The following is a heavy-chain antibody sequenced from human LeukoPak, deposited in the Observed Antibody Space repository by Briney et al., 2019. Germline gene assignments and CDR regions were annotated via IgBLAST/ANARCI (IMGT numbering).Heavy chain of an antibody. CDR3: ASVPGAAEWDY. CDR2: INWNGGST. D-gene: IGHD1-26*01. J-gene: IGHJ4*02. V-gene: IGHV3-20*04. Sequence: GGSLRLSCAASGFTFDDYGMSWVRQAPGKGLEWVSGINWNGGSTGYADSVKGRFTISRDNAKNSLYLQMNSLRAEDTAVYYCASVPGAAEWDYWGQGTLVTVSS. CDR1: GFTFDDYG.